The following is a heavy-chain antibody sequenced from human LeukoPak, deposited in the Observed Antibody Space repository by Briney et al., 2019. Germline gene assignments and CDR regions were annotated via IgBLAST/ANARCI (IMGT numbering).Heavy chain of an antibody. CDR3: ARDSGIVQSGAFDI. Sequence: SQTLSLTCAISGDSVSSNSAALNWIRQSPSRGLEWLGRTYYRSKWYNDYAVSVKSRITINPDTSKNQFSLQLNSVTPEDTAVYYCARDSGIVQSGAFDIWGQGTMVTVSS. J-gene: IGHJ3*02. V-gene: IGHV6-1*01. D-gene: IGHD3-10*01. CDR1: GDSVSSNSAA. CDR2: TYYRSKWYN.